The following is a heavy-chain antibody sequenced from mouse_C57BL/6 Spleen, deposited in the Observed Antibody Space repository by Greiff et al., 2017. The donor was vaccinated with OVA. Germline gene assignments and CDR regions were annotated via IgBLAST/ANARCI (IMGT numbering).Heavy chain of an antibody. V-gene: IGHV5-9*01. J-gene: IGHJ4*01. CDR1: GFTFSSYT. D-gene: IGHD1-1*01. CDR2: ISGGGGNT. Sequence: EVQLVASWGGLVKPGGSLKLSCAASGFTFSSYTMSWVRPTPEKRLEWVATISGGGGNTYYPDSVKGRFTISRDNAKNTLYLQMSSLRSEDTALYYCARHDYGSSYKAMDYWGQGTSVTVSS. CDR3: ARHDYGSSYKAMDY.